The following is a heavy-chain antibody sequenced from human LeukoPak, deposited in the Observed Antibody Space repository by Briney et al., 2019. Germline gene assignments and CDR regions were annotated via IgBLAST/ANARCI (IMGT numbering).Heavy chain of an antibody. CDR1: GFTFSSYW. Sequence: GGSLRLSCAASGFTFSSYWMSWVRQAPGKGLEWVANIKQDGSEKYYVDSVKGRFTISRDNAKNSLYLQMNSLRAEDTAVYYCARDTPIQLWLRGAFDIWGQGTMVTVSS. V-gene: IGHV3-7*01. J-gene: IGHJ3*02. CDR3: ARDTPIQLWLRGAFDI. CDR2: IKQDGSEK. D-gene: IGHD5-18*01.